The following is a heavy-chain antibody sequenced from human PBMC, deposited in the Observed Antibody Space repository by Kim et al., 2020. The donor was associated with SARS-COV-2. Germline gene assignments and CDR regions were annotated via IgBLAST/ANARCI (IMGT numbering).Heavy chain of an antibody. V-gene: IGHV4-34*01. D-gene: IGHD6-13*01. Sequence: SETLSLTCAVYGGSFSGYYWSWIRQPPGKGLEWIGEINHSGSTNYNPSLKSRVTISVDTSKNQFSLKLSSVTAADTAVYYCARGGYSISWYGNKNAFDIWGQGTMVTVSS. CDR1: GGSFSGYY. J-gene: IGHJ3*02. CDR3: ARGGYSISWYGNKNAFDI. CDR2: INHSGST.